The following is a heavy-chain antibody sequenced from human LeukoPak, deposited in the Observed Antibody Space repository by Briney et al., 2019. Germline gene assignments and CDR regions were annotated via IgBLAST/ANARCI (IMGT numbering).Heavy chain of an antibody. V-gene: IGHV3-30*04. CDR1: GFTFSSYA. J-gene: IGHJ4*02. D-gene: IGHD5-12*01. CDR2: ISYDGSNK. CDR3: ASSGSGYDLDY. Sequence: GGSLRLSCAASGFTFSSYAMHWVRQAPGKGLEWVAVISYDGSNKYYADSVKGRFTISRDNSKNTLYLQMNRLRAEDTAVYYCASSGSGYDLDYWGQGTLVTVSS.